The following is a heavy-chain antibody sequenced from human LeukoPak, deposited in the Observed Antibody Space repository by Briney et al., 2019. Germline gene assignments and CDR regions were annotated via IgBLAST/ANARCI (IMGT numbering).Heavy chain of an antibody. CDR3: ARGIVGATDFDY. D-gene: IGHD1-26*01. CDR2: INGDGSAT. J-gene: IGHJ4*02. CDR1: GFTFSSYW. V-gene: IGHV3-74*03. Sequence: GGSLRLSCAASGFTFSSYWMHWVRQAPGKGLVWVSRINGDGSATTYADSVKGRFTISRDNAENTLYLQMNSLRAEDTAVYFCARGIVGATDFDYWGQGTLVTVSS.